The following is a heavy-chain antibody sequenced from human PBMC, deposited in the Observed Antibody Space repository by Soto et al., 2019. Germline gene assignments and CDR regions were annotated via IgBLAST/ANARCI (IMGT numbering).Heavy chain of an antibody. D-gene: IGHD2-8*01. Sequence: VASVKVSCKASGYTFTSYEINWVRQATGQGLEWMRWMNPNSGNAGYAQKFQGRVTMTRNTSISTAYMELSSLRSEDTAVYYCARGVTTWNIVLMADYYYYMDVWGKGTTVTVSS. CDR2: MNPNSGNA. V-gene: IGHV1-8*01. CDR3: ARGVTTWNIVLMADYYYYMDV. CDR1: GYTFTSYE. J-gene: IGHJ6*03.